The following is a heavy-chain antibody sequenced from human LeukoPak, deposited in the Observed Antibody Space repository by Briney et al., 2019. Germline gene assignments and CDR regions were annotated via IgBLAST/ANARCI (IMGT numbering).Heavy chain of an antibody. CDR3: ARVLIDRYFGNYGRDY. V-gene: IGHV1-18*01. CDR1: GYTFTSYG. J-gene: IGHJ4*02. D-gene: IGHD3-3*01. CDR2: ISAYNGNT. Sequence: ASVKVSCKASGYTFTSYGISWVRQAPGQGLEWMGWISAYNGNTNYAQKLQGRVTMTTDTSTSTAYMELRSLRSDDTAVYYCARVLIDRYFGNYGRDYWGQGTLVTVSS.